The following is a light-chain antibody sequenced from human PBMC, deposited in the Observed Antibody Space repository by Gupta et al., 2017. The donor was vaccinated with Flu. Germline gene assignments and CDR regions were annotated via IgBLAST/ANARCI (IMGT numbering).Light chain of an antibody. Sequence: DIVMTQSPDSLAVSLGERATINCKSSQSILYSSNNKNYLAWYLQKPGQPPKLLIYWASTRESGVPDRFSGSGSGTDFTLTISSLQAEDVAVYYCQQYDSTPETFGQGTKVEIK. J-gene: IGKJ1*01. CDR1: QSILYSSNNKNY. V-gene: IGKV4-1*01. CDR2: WAS. CDR3: QQYDSTPET.